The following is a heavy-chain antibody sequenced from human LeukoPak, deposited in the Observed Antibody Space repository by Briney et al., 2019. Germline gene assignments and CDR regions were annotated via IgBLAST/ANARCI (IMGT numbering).Heavy chain of an antibody. Sequence: SETLSLTCTVSGGSISSYYWSWIRQPPGKGLEWIGYIYYSGSTNYNPSLKSRVTISVDTSKNQFSLKLSSVTAADTAVYYCARDSDYGEYFDYWGQGTLVTVSS. CDR3: ARDSDYGEYFDY. J-gene: IGHJ4*02. V-gene: IGHV4-59*01. CDR2: IYYSGST. CDR1: GGSISSYY. D-gene: IGHD4-17*01.